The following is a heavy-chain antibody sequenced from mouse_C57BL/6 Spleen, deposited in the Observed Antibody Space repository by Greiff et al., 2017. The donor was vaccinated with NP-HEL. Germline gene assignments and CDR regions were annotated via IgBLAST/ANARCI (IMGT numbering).Heavy chain of an antibody. Sequence: EVMLVESGGGLVQPGGSLSLSCAASGFTFTDYYMSWVRQPPGKALEWLGFIRNKANGYTTEYSASVKGRFTISRDNSQSILYLQMNALRAEDSATYYCARWANWDVYYFDYWGQGTTLTVSS. CDR3: ARWANWDVYYFDY. J-gene: IGHJ2*01. CDR1: GFTFTDYY. D-gene: IGHD4-1*01. V-gene: IGHV7-3*01. CDR2: IRNKANGYTT.